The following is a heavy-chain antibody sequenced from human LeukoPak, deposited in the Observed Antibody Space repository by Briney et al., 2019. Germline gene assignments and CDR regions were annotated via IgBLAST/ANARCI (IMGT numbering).Heavy chain of an antibody. CDR3: ASQNLYTGNYHDNDY. CDR1: GFTFSNAW. Sequence: PGGSLRLSCAASGFTFSNAWTSWFRQPPGKGLEWIGTIYHSGSTYYNPSLKSRVAISVDTSKNQFSLKLSSVTAADTAVYYCASQNLYTGNYHDNDYWGQGTLVTVSS. V-gene: IGHV4-38-2*01. D-gene: IGHD1-26*01. CDR2: IYHSGST. J-gene: IGHJ4*02.